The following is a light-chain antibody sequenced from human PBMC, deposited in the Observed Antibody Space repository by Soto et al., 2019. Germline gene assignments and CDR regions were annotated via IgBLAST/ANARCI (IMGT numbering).Light chain of an antibody. CDR2: GAS. V-gene: IGKV1-16*02. CDR1: QDIDTS. J-gene: IGKJ4*01. Sequence: DIRLTQSPSSLSAFVGDRVTITCRASQDIDTSLAWFQHKPGTAPKSLIYGASILHSGVPSKFRGSGSGTDFTLTISGLQPEDFATYYCQQYRSHPPTFGGGTKVDVK. CDR3: QQYRSHPPT.